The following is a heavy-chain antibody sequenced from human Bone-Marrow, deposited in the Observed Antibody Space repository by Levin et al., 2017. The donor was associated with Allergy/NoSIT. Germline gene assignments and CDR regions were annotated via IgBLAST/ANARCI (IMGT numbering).Heavy chain of an antibody. D-gene: IGHD6-6*01. CDR3: AKGRDPDFHRPARRDRYYYYYVMDV. CDR1: GFTFSSYG. V-gene: IGHV3-30*18. CDR2: ISYDGSNK. Sequence: GGSLRLSCAASGFTFSSYGMHWVRQAPGKGLEGVAVISYDGSNKYYADSVKGRFTISRDNSKNTLYLQMNSLRAEDTAVYYCAKGRDPDFHRPARRDRYYYYYVMDVWGQGTTVTVSS. J-gene: IGHJ6*02.